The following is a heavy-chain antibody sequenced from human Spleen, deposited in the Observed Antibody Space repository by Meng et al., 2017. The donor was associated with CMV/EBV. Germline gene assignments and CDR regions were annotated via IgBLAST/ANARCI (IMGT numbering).Heavy chain of an antibody. CDR3: ARDAGDPIMNFDY. D-gene: IGHD3-16*01. Sequence: ASVKVSCKASGYTFTDYYIHWVRQTPGQGLEWMGWIRPNSGGALYAQAFQGRVTMARDTSISTAYMELTRLTSDDTGVYYCARDAGDPIMNFDYWGQGSLVTVSS. CDR2: IRPNSGGA. CDR1: GYTFTDYY. V-gene: IGHV1-2*02. J-gene: IGHJ4*02.